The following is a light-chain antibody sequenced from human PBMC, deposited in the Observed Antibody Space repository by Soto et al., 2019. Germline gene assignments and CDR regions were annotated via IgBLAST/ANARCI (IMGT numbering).Light chain of an antibody. CDR2: EAS. CDR3: QQYVSSSQYT. V-gene: IGKV1-5*03. J-gene: IGKJ2*01. Sequence: DIQMTQSPSTLSASVGDRITITCRASQSISHWLAWYQQKPGKAPRLLIYEASTLDSGVSSRFRGSGSGTEFTLTVSSLQPDDFATYYCQQYVSSSQYTFGQGTRLEIK. CDR1: QSISHW.